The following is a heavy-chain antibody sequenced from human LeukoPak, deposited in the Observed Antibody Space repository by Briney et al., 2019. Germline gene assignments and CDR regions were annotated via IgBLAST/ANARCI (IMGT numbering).Heavy chain of an antibody. D-gene: IGHD3-22*01. CDR3: ARDWNYYYDSINYYYVDSYLFV. Sequence: GASVKVSCKASGYSFTGCYIHWVRQAPGQGLEWMGWINPNSGGTNYTQKFQGRVTMTRDRSISTAYMELSRLRSDDTAVYYCARDWNYYYDSINYYYVDSYLFVWGQGTTVTVSS. J-gene: IGHJ6*02. CDR1: GYSFTGCY. V-gene: IGHV1-2*02. CDR2: INPNSGGT.